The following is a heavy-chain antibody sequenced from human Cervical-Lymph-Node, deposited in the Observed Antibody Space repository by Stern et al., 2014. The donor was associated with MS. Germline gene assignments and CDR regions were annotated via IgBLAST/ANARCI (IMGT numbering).Heavy chain of an antibody. CDR1: GFAFSTYS. V-gene: IGHV3-21*01. Sequence: EVQLVESGGGLVKPGGSLRLSCAASGFAFSTYSMSWVRQPLGKGLELVSCIISSSTSIYYADSVQGRFTISRDNAKNSLYLQMNSLRAEDTAVYFCARRKDIAEVGPVFDSWGQGTLVTVSS. J-gene: IGHJ4*02. D-gene: IGHD6-13*01. CDR2: IISSSTSI. CDR3: ARRKDIAEVGPVFDS.